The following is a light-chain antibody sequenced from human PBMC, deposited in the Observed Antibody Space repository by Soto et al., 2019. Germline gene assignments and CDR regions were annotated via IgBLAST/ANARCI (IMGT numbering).Light chain of an antibody. Sequence: EIVLTQSPGTLSLSPGERGTLSCRASQSVSAGSLAWYQQKPGQPPRLLIYGTSSRVTGIPDRFSGSGSGTDFTLNINRLEPEDFAMYYCQHYGSSPGLTFGGGTKVEIK. CDR2: GTS. CDR1: QSVSAGS. J-gene: IGKJ4*01. V-gene: IGKV3-20*01. CDR3: QHYGSSPGLT.